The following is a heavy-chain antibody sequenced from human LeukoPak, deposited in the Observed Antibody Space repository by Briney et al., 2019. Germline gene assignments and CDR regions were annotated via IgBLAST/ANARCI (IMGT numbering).Heavy chain of an antibody. CDR3: AIEYYDFWSGYTLGDY. V-gene: IGHV4-39*01. D-gene: IGHD3-3*01. CDR1: GGSISSSSYY. CDR2: IYYSGST. Sequence: SETLSLTCTVSGGSISSSSYYWGWIRQPPGKGLEWIGSIYYSGSTYYNPSLTSRDTISVDTSKNQFSLKLSSVTAADTAVYYCAIEYYDFWSGYTLGDYWGQGTLVTVSS. J-gene: IGHJ4*02.